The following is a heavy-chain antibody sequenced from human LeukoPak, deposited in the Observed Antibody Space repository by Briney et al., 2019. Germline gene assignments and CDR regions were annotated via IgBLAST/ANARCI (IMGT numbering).Heavy chain of an antibody. V-gene: IGHV3-23*01. CDR1: GFTFSSYA. CDR3: AKDGGYGMDV. CDR2: IRGSGGST. J-gene: IGHJ6*02. Sequence: PGGSLRLSCAASGFTFSSYAMSWVRQAPGKGLEWVSAIRGSGGSTYYADSVKGRFTISRDNSKNTLYLQMNSLRAEDTVVYYCAKDGGYGMDVWGQGTTVTVSS.